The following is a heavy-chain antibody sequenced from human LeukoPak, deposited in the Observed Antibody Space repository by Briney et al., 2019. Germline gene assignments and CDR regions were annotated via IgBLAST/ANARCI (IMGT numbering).Heavy chain of an antibody. CDR2: IYHSGST. J-gene: IGHJ4*02. Sequence: SETLSLTCAVSGGSISSGGYSWSWIRQPPGKGLEWIGYIYHSGSTYYNPSLKSRVTISVDRSKNQFSLKLSSVTAADTAVYYCASLKAPAMVTDYWGQGTLVTVSS. D-gene: IGHD5-18*01. V-gene: IGHV4-30-2*01. CDR1: GGSISSGGYS. CDR3: ASLKAPAMVTDY.